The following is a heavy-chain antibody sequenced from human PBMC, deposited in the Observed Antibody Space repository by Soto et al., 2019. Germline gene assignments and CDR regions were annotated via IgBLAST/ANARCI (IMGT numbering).Heavy chain of an antibody. V-gene: IGHV1-18*01. CDR1: GYTFTSYG. CDR3: SRAGSSYGYSYYFDY. D-gene: IGHD5-18*01. CDR2: ISAYNGNT. J-gene: IGHJ4*02. Sequence: ASVKVSCKASGYTFTSYGISWVRQAPGQGLEWMGWISAYNGNTNYAQKLQGRVTMTTDTSTSTAYMELRSLRSDDTAVYYCSRAGSSYGYSYYFDYWGQGTLVTFSS.